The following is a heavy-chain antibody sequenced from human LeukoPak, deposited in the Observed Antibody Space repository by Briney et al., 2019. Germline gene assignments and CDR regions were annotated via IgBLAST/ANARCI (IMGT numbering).Heavy chain of an antibody. CDR1: GFTFSSYE. CDR3: TRTYYDMLTCTNWFGP. CDR2: ISSSGSTI. J-gene: IGHJ5*02. Sequence: GGSLRLSCVASGFTFSSYEMNWVRQAPGKGLESISYISSSGSTIHYADSVKGRFTVSRDTAKNSLYLQMNSLRAEDTAVYYCTRTYYDMLTCTNWFGPWGQGTLVTVSS. D-gene: IGHD3-9*01. V-gene: IGHV3-48*03.